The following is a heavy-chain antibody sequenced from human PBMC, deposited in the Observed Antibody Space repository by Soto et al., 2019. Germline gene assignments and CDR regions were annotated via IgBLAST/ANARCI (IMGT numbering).Heavy chain of an antibody. V-gene: IGHV3-23*01. CDR2: ISGSGGST. CDR1: GFTFSSYA. Sequence: EVQLLESGGGLVQPGGSLRLSCAASGFTFSSYAMSWVRQAPGKGLEWVSAISGSGGSTYYADSVKGRFTISRDNSKNTLYLQMNSLRAEDTAVHYCAITNYYDSSGYYSMYFDLWGRGTLVTVSS. CDR3: AITNYYDSSGYYSMYFDL. J-gene: IGHJ2*01. D-gene: IGHD3-22*01.